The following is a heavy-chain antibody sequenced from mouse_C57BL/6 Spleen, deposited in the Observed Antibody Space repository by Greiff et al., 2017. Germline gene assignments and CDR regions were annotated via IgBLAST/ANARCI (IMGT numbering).Heavy chain of an antibody. CDR2: IYPGSGST. D-gene: IGHD2-5*01. J-gene: IGHJ2*01. CDR1: GYTFTSYW. CDR3: ARGESYSNFYCFDY. Sequence: QVQLKQPGAELVKPGASVKMSCKASGYTFTSYWITWVKQRPGQGLEWIGDIYPGSGSTNYNEKFKSKATLTVDTSSSTAYMQLSSLTSEDSAVYYGARGESYSNFYCFDYWGQGTTLTVSS. V-gene: IGHV1-55*01.